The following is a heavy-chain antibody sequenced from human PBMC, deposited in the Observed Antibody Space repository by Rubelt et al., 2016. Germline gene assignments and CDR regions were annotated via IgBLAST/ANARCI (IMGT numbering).Heavy chain of an antibody. J-gene: IGHJ2*01. Sequence: EEQLLESGGQLVQPGGSLKLSCAASGFNFSINAMNWVRQAPGKGLEWVSGITGPASGTYDADSVQGRFTISSDNSKNMVYLQMNSLRAEDTAIYYCAKPYWYFDLWGRGTLVTVSS. CDR1: GFNFSINA. CDR3: AKPYWYFDL. V-gene: IGHV3-23*01. CDR2: ITGPASGT.